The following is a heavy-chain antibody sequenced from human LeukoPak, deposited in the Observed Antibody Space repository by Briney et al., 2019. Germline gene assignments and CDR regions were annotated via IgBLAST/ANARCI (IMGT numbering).Heavy chain of an antibody. V-gene: IGHV3-48*01. D-gene: IGHD1-26*01. Sequence: GGSLRLSCAASGLTFTTYCMNSVRQAPGKGLGWVAYISSGSTVIYADSMKGRFTISRDNAQNSLYLQMNGLRVEDTAVYYCARVHSGTYYFFESWGQGTLVTVS. CDR2: ISSGSTVI. CDR3: ARVHSGTYYFFES. J-gene: IGHJ4*02. CDR1: GLTFTTYC.